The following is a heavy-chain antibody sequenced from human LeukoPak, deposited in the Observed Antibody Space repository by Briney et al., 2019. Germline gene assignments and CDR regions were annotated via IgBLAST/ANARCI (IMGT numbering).Heavy chain of an antibody. CDR3: ARSYSSSWPFDY. J-gene: IGHJ4*02. D-gene: IGHD6-13*01. CDR1: GGSVSSGSYY. CDR2: INHSGST. Sequence: SETLSLTCTVSGGSVSSGSYYWSWIRQPPGKGLEWIGEINHSGSTNYNPSLKSRVTISVDTSKNQFSLKLSSVTAADTAVYYCARSYSSSWPFDYWGQGTLVTVSS. V-gene: IGHV4-39*07.